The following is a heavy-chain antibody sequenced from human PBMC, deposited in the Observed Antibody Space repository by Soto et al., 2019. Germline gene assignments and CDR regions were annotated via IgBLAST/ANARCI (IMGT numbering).Heavy chain of an antibody. CDR2: VYHSGIT. CDR3: AGNSGTYSFDY. V-gene: IGHV4-4*02. Sequence: QVQLQESGPGLVKPSGTLSLTCAVSGGFISSSNWWSWVRQPPGKGLERIGEVYHSGITNYNPSLKSRVTISVDKSKNQFALELTSVTAADTAVDYCAGNSGTYSFDYWGQGALVTVSS. D-gene: IGHD1-26*01. J-gene: IGHJ4*02. CDR1: GGFISSSNW.